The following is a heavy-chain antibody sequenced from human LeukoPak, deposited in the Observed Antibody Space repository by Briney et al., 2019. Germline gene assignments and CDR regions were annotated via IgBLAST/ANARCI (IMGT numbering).Heavy chain of an antibody. CDR3: ARKRPNYFDY. CDR2: IKQDGSEK. Sequence: GGSLRLSCVASGFTFSGYWMSWVRQAPGKGLEWVANIKQDGSEKYYVDSVKGRFTISRDNAKKSLYMQMNSLRAEDTALYYCARKRPNYFDYWGQGTLVTVSS. J-gene: IGHJ4*02. CDR1: GFTFSGYW. V-gene: IGHV3-7*01.